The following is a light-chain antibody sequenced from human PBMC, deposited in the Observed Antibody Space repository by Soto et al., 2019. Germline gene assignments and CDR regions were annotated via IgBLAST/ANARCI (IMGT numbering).Light chain of an antibody. CDR2: DAS. V-gene: IGKV3-11*01. J-gene: IGKJ5*01. CDR3: QQRSNWIT. CDR1: QSVNSH. Sequence: EIVLTHSPDTLSLSPCERATLSPRASQSVNSHLAWYQQKPGQAPRLLIYDASNRATGIPARFSGSGSGTDFTLTISSLETEDFAVYYCQQRSNWITFGQGTRLENK.